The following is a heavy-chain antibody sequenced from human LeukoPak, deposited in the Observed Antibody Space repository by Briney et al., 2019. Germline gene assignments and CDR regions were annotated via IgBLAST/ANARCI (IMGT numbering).Heavy chain of an antibody. V-gene: IGHV3-74*01. CDR1: GFTFSSYW. CDR2: INSDGSST. CDR3: PRPAGGVRGGY. D-gene: IGHD3-16*01. Sequence: GGSLRLSCAASGFTFSSYWMHWVRQAPGKGLVWVSRINSDGSSTTYADSVKGRFTISRDNAKNTLYLQMNSLRAEDTALYYRPRPAGGVRGGYWGQGTLVTVSS. J-gene: IGHJ4*02.